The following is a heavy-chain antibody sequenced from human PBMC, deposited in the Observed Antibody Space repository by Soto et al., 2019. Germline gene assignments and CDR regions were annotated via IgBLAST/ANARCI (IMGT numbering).Heavy chain of an antibody. J-gene: IGHJ3*02. CDR2: ISAYNGNT. Sequence: GASVKVSWKASGYTFTSYGISWVRQAPGQGLEWMGWISAYNGNTNYAQKLQGRVTMTTDTSTSTAYMELRSLRSDDTAVYYCASEIITMVSGAFDISGQGTMVTVSS. CDR3: ASEIITMVSGAFDI. CDR1: GYTFTSYG. V-gene: IGHV1-18*01. D-gene: IGHD3-10*01.